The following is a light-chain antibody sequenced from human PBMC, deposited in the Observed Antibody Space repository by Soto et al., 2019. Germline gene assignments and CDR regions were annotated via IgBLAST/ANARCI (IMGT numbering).Light chain of an antibody. CDR2: EVN. Sequence: QSALTQPPSASGSPGQSVTISCTGTSSDIGAYNYVSWYQQHPGKVPKLIIYEVNYRPSGVSSRFSGSRSGNTASLTISGLQAEDEAHYYCSSSTDTSILFGGGTKLTVL. CDR1: SSDIGAYNY. V-gene: IGLV2-14*01. CDR3: SSSTDTSIL. J-gene: IGLJ2*01.